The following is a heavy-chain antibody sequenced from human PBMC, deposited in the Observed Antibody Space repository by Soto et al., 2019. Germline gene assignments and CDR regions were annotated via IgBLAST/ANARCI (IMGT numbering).Heavy chain of an antibody. J-gene: IGHJ3*02. CDR2: IYYSENT. Sequence: FATPSLTCTVSGVSIRRSHHYWAWVRQPPGQGLEWIGSIYYSENTYYNPSLKSRVTIYLDTSKNQFSLKLSSVTAADTAVYYCVSRTVTTFNAFDIWGQGTMVT. D-gene: IGHD4-17*01. CDR3: VSRTVTTFNAFDI. CDR1: GVSIRRSHHY. V-gene: IGHV4-39*05.